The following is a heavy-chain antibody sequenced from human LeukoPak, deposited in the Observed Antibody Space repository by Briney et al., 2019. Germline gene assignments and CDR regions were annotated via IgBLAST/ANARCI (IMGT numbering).Heavy chain of an antibody. CDR2: IYSGGST. CDR3: ARNKGWNSSGWYGFDY. CDR1: GFTFSSYS. Sequence: GGSLRLSCAASGFTFSSYSMNWVRQAPGKGLEWVSVIYSGGSTYYADSVKGRFTISRDNSKNTLYLQMNSLRAEDTAVYYCARNKGWNSSGWYGFDYWGQGTLVTVSS. V-gene: IGHV3-66*01. D-gene: IGHD6-19*01. J-gene: IGHJ4*02.